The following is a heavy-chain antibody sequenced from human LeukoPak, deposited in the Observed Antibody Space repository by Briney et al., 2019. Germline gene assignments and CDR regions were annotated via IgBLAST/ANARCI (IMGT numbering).Heavy chain of an antibody. CDR1: GYTFTSYG. CDR2: IIPIFGTA. V-gene: IGHV1-69*13. CDR3: ASEAAAGLTRQH. J-gene: IGHJ1*01. D-gene: IGHD6-13*01. Sequence: ASVKVSCKASGYTFTSYGISWVRQAPGQGLEWMGGIIPIFGTANYAQKFQGRVTITADESTSTAYMELSSLRSEDTAVYYCASEAAAGLTRQHWGQGTLVTVSS.